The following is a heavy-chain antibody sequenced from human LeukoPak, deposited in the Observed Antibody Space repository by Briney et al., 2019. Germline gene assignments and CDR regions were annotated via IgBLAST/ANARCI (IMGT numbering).Heavy chain of an antibody. Sequence: GRSLRFSCAASGFTFSSYGMHGVRQAPGKGLEWVAVISYDGSNKYYADPAKGRFTISRDNSKNTLYLQMNSLRAEDTAVYYCAKTPRKDYYYGMDVWGKGTTVTVSS. J-gene: IGHJ6*04. V-gene: IGHV3-30*18. CDR3: AKTPRKDYYYGMDV. CDR2: ISYDGSNK. CDR1: GFTFSSYG.